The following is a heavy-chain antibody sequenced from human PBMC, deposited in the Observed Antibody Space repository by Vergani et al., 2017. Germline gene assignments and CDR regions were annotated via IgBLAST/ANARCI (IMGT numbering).Heavy chain of an antibody. J-gene: IGHJ3*01. V-gene: IGHV4-61*02. D-gene: IGHD2-15*01. CDR3: ARRSGGYYSGGKVHPLRTAFDV. CDR1: GGSISAGYYF. CDR2: ISASGNA. Sequence: QLQLQESGSGLVKPSQTLSLNCAASGGSISAGYYFWSWIRQPAGKGLEWLGHISASGNASHSPSLKTRVSMSVDTSKNQFSLTVTSVTAADTAIYFCARRSGGYYSGGKVHPLRTAFDVWGHGTVVTVSS.